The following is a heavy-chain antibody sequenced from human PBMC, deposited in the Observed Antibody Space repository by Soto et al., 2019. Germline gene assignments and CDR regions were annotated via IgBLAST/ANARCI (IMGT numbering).Heavy chain of an antibody. CDR1: GYSISSGSY. Sequence: SETLSLTCTVSGYSISSGSYWAWIRQPPGKGPEWIASIYHGGTTFYNPSLKSRVTISVDTSKNQFSLKLSSVTAADTAVYYCAKSEWELTSHYYYGMDVWGQGTTVTVSS. CDR3: AKSEWELTSHYYYGMDV. D-gene: IGHD1-26*01. V-gene: IGHV4-38-2*02. CDR2: IYHGGTT. J-gene: IGHJ6*02.